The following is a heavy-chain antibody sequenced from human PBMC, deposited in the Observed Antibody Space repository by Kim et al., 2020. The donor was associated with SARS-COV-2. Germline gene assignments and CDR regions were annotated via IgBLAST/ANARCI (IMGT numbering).Heavy chain of an antibody. D-gene: IGHD3-22*01. V-gene: IGHV1-69*04. J-gene: IGHJ3*02. CDR1: GGTFSSYA. CDR3: ARDLSYDSSGYYSDSDAFDI. Sequence: SVKVSCKASGGTFSSYAISWVRQAPGQGLEWMGRIIPILGIANYAQKFQGRVTITADKSTSTAYMELSSLRSEDTAVYYCARDLSYDSSGYYSDSDAFDIWGQGTMVTVSS. CDR2: IIPILGIA.